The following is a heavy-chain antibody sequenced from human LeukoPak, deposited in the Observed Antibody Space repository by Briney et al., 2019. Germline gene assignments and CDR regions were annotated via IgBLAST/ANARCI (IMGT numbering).Heavy chain of an antibody. CDR1: GFTFSDYY. CDR2: ISSSSSYT. V-gene: IGHV3-11*06. Sequence: GGSLRLSCAASGFTFSDYYMSWIRQAPGKGLEWVSYISSSSSYTNYADSVKGRFTISRDNAKNSPYLQMNSLRAEDTAVYYCARDRERYSSSWAEYFQHWGQGTLVTVSS. D-gene: IGHD6-13*01. CDR3: ARDRERYSSSWAEYFQH. J-gene: IGHJ1*01.